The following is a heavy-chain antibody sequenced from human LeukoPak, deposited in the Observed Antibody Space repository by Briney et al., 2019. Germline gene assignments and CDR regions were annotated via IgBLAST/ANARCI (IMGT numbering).Heavy chain of an antibody. Sequence: SETLPLTCAVYGGSFSGYYWSWIRQPPGEGLEWIGEINHSGSTNYNPSLKSRVTISVDTSKNQFSLKLSSVTAADTAVYYCARDSGYSSGWSWGQGTLVTVSS. J-gene: IGHJ4*02. CDR2: INHSGST. V-gene: IGHV4-34*01. CDR3: ARDSGYSSGWS. D-gene: IGHD6-19*01. CDR1: GGSFSGYY.